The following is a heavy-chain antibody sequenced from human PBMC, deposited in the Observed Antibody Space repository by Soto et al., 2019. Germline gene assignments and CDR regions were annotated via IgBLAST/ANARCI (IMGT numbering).Heavy chain of an antibody. CDR2: INPSGGST. D-gene: IGHD2-15*01. CDR1: GYTFTSYY. J-gene: IGHJ4*02. V-gene: IGHV1-46*01. Sequence: GASVKVSCKASGYTFTSYYMHWVRQAPGQGLEWMGIINPSGGSTSYAQKFQGRVTMTRDTSTSTVYMELSSLRSEDTAVYYCARDHRCSGGSCSEYYFDYWGQGTLVTVSS. CDR3: ARDHRCSGGSCSEYYFDY.